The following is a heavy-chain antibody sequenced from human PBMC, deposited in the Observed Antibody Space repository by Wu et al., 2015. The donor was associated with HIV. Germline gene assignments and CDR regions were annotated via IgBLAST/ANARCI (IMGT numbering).Heavy chain of an antibody. CDR3: ARATRGYSYPAFDI. CDR2: IIPIFGTA. J-gene: IGHJ3*02. V-gene: IGHV1-69*13. Sequence: QVQLVQSGAAVKRPGASVRVSCKTSGYTFASYAVSWVRQAPGQGLEWMGRIIPIFGTANYAQKFQGRVTITADESTSTAYMELSSLRSEDTAVYYCARATRGYSYPAFDIWGQGTMVTVSS. CDR1: GYTFASYA. D-gene: IGHD5-18*01.